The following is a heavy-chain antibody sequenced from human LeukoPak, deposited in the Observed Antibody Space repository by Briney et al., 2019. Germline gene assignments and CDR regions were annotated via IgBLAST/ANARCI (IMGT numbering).Heavy chain of an antibody. Sequence: PSQTLSLTCTVSGGSISSGSYYWSWIRQPAGKGLEWIGRIYTSGSTNYNPSLKSRVTISVDTSKNQFSLKLSSVTAADTAVYYCARLGATINYYYFLDVWGKGTAVTISS. D-gene: IGHD1-26*01. J-gene: IGHJ6*03. CDR2: IYTSGST. CDR3: ARLGATINYYYFLDV. CDR1: GGSISSGSYY. V-gene: IGHV4-61*02.